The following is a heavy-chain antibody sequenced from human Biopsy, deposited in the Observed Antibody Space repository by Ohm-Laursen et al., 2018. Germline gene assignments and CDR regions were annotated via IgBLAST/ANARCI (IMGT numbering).Heavy chain of an antibody. CDR3: ARAVGIAAVPIDY. CDR2: INSSGSTK. V-gene: IGHV3-11*01. CDR1: GFPVSDYY. D-gene: IGHD6-25*01. Sequence: GSLRLSCSASGFPVSDYYMSWIRQAPGRGLEWVSDINSSGSTKYHAESVKGRFTISRDNAMNSVYLQMNSLRGEDTAVYYCARAVGIAAVPIDYWGQGTLVTVSS. J-gene: IGHJ4*02.